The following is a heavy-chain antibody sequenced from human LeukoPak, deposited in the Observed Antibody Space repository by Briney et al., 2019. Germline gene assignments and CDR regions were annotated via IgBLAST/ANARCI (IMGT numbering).Heavy chain of an antibody. CDR1: GFTFSSYA. Sequence: GGSLRLSCAASGFTFSSYAISWVRQAPGQGLEWMGRIIPILGIANYAQKFQGRVTITADKSTSTAYMELSSLRSEDTAVYYCARGGGGATSLDYWGQGTLVTVSS. CDR3: ARGGGGATSLDY. J-gene: IGHJ4*02. CDR2: IIPILGIA. D-gene: IGHD1-26*01. V-gene: IGHV1-69*04.